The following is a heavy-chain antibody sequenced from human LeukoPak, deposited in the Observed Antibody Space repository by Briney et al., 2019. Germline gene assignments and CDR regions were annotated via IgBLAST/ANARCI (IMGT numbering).Heavy chain of an antibody. CDR3: ARDVNVLRYFDWLSPVDY. CDR2: IKQDGSVK. D-gene: IGHD3-9*01. Sequence: PGGSLRLSCAASGFTFSSYWMSWVRQAPGKGLEWVANIKQDGSVKYYVDSVKGRFTISRDNAKNSLHLQMNSLRAEDTAVYYCARDVNVLRYFDWLSPVDYWGQGTLVTVSS. V-gene: IGHV3-7*01. CDR1: GFTFSSYW. J-gene: IGHJ4*02.